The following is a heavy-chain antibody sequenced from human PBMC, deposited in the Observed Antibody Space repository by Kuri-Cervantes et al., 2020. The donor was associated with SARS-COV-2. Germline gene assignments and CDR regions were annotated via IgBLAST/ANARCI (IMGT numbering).Heavy chain of an antibody. CDR3: ASLAFGMGFLEWGCYFDY. V-gene: IGHV4-59*12. CDR1: GGSISSYY. Sequence: GSLRLSCTVSGGSISSYYWSWIRQPPGKGLEWIGYIYYSGSTNYNPSLKSRVTISVDTSKNQFSLKLSSVTAADTAVYYCASLAFGMGFLEWGCYFDYWGQGTLVTVSS. D-gene: IGHD3-3*01. CDR2: IYYSGST. J-gene: IGHJ4*02.